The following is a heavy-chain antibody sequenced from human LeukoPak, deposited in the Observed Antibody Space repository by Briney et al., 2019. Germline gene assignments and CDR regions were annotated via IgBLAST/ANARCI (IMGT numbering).Heavy chain of an antibody. D-gene: IGHD6-6*01. Sequence: SETLSLTCTVSGGSISSYYWSCFRQPPPKGLVLIRHIYYSGSTNYNPSLDTRVTRSLGTSKNQFSLKLSSVTAADTAVYYCATHIASSSYYYYGMDVWGQGTTVTVSS. J-gene: IGHJ6*02. CDR3: ATHIASSSYYYYGMDV. CDR2: IYYSGST. V-gene: IGHV4-59*01. CDR1: GGSISSYY.